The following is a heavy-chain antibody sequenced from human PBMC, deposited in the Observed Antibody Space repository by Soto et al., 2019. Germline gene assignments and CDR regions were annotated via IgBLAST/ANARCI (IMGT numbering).Heavy chain of an antibody. D-gene: IGHD6-6*01. CDR1: GFSFSSHA. CDR3: AKGLYTSSSNWFDP. J-gene: IGHJ5*02. CDR2: ISGSGGNT. V-gene: IGHV3-23*01. Sequence: GGSLRLSCAASGFSFSSHAMSWVRQAPGKGLEWVSIISGSGGNTYHADSVKGRFTISRDNSKNTLYLQMNSLRAEDTAIYYCAKGLYTSSSNWFDPWGQGTLVTVSS.